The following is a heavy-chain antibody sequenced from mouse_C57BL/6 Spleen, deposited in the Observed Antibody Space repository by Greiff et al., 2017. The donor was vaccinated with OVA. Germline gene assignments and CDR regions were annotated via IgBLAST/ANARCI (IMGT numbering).Heavy chain of an antibody. D-gene: IGHD2-4*01. J-gene: IGHJ2*01. CDR2: IFPGSGST. CDR1: GYTFTSYW. Sequence: QVQLKQSGPELVRPGASVKISCKAPGYTFTSYWMQWVRQRPGQGLEWIGEIFPGSGSTYYNEKFKGKATLTVDTSSSTAYMQLSSLTSEDSAVYFCAIYDYAYYFDYWGQGTTLTVSS. CDR3: AIYDYAYYFDY. V-gene: IGHV1-56*01.